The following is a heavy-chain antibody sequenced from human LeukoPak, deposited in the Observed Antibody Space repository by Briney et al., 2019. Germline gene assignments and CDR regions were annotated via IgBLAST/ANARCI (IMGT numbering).Heavy chain of an antibody. J-gene: IGHJ6*02. CDR3: ASPYPHYGTYYYYGMDV. CDR1: GFTFSSYW. CDR2: INSDGSST. Sequence: GGSLRLSCAASGFTFSSYWMHWVRQAPGKGLVWFSRINSDGSSTSYADSVKGRFTISRDNAKNTLYLQMNSLRAEDTAVYYCASPYPHYGTYYYYGMDVWGQGTTVTVSS. D-gene: IGHD4-17*01. V-gene: IGHV3-74*01.